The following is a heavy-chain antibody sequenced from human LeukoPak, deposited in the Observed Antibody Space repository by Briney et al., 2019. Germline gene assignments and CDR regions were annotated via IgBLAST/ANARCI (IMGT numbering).Heavy chain of an antibody. V-gene: IGHV3-74*01. CDR1: GFTFSSYW. CDR3: AKDVGDLSFDY. D-gene: IGHD3-10*01. CDR2: INTDGSSL. Sequence: PGGSLRLSCAASGFTFSSYWMYWVRQAPGKGLVWVSRINTDGSSLNYADSVKGRFTISRDNSKNTLYLQMNSLRAEDTAVYYCAKDVGDLSFDYWGQGTLVTVSS. J-gene: IGHJ4*02.